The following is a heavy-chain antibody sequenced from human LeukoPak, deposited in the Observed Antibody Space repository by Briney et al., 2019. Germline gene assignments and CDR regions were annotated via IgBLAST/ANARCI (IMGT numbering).Heavy chain of an antibody. CDR1: GFTFTDHP. CDR3: AKDRANWAIDD. CDR2: IGGDGIA. V-gene: IGHV3-69-1*01. D-gene: IGHD3-16*01. Sequence: GGSLRLSCVASGFTFTDHPMNWVRQASGKGLEWISYIGGDGIAFYADSVKGRFTAPKDDARKSMYLQMNSLRVEDTAVYYCAKDRANWAIDDWGQGTQVTVSS. J-gene: IGHJ4*02.